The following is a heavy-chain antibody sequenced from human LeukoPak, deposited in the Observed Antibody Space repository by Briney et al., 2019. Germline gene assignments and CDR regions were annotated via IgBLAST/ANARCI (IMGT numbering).Heavy chain of an antibody. Sequence: SETLSLTCTVSGDSIKSYHWNWIRQPPGKGLEWIGYIYYSGSTNYNPSLKSRVTISVDTSKNQFSLKLSSVTAADTAVYYCATDGRITMISSGIDPWGQGTLVTVSS. CDR2: IYYSGST. V-gene: IGHV4-59*12. D-gene: IGHD3-22*01. CDR1: GDSIKSYH. J-gene: IGHJ5*02. CDR3: ATDGRITMISSGIDP.